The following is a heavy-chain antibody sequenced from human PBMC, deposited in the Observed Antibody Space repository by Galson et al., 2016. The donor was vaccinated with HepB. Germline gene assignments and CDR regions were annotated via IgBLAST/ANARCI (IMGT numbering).Heavy chain of an antibody. CDR1: GFSFSGLW. V-gene: IGHV3-7*03. CDR2: IKQDGSEQ. D-gene: IGHD6-25*01. CDR3: VGGAGRLPDY. Sequence: SLRLSCAASGFSFSGLWMNWVRQTPGKGLEWVAIIKQDGSEQKYVDSVKGRFTISRDNAKNSVYLQMNSLRGEDTAVYYCVGGAGRLPDYWGQGTLVTVSS. J-gene: IGHJ4*02.